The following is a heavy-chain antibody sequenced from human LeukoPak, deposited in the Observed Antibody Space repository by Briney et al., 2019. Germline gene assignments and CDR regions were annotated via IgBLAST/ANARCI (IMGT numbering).Heavy chain of an antibody. CDR1: GGSISSSSYY. D-gene: IGHD3-3*01. Sequence: SETLSLTCTVSGGSISSSSYYWGWIRQPPGKVLEWIGSIYYSGSTYYNPSLKSRVTISVDTSKNQFSLKLSSVTAADTAVYYCASSFSDFWSGPLGDAFDIWGQGTMVTVSS. J-gene: IGHJ3*02. CDR2: IYYSGST. V-gene: IGHV4-39*01. CDR3: ASSFSDFWSGPLGDAFDI.